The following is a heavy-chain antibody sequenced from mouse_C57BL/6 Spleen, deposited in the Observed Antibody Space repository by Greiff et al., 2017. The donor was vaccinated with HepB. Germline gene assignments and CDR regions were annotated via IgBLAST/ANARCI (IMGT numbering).Heavy chain of an antibody. D-gene: IGHD2-4*01. CDR1: GYTFTSYW. J-gene: IGHJ4*01. CDR3: ARYYDYDRSAMDY. Sequence: VQLQQPGAELVMPGASVKLSCKASGYTFTSYWMHWVKQRPGQGLEWIGEIDPSDSYTNYNQKFKGKSTLTVDKSSSTAYMQLSSLTSEDSAVYYCARYYDYDRSAMDYWGQGTSVTVSS. CDR2: IDPSDSYT. V-gene: IGHV1-69*01.